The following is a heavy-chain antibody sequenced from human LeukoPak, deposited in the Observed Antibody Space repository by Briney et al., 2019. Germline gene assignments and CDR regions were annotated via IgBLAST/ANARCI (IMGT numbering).Heavy chain of an antibody. CDR2: IYPGDSDT. CDR1: GYSFTSYW. J-gene: IGHJ4*02. Sequence: GESLQISCKGSGYSFTSYWIGWVRQMPGKGLEWMGIIYPGDSDTRYSPSFQGQVTISADKSISTAYLQWSSLKASDTAMYYCARRGGYCSSTSCPGVDYWGQGTLVTVSS. CDR3: ARRGGYCSSTSCPGVDY. V-gene: IGHV5-51*01. D-gene: IGHD2-2*03.